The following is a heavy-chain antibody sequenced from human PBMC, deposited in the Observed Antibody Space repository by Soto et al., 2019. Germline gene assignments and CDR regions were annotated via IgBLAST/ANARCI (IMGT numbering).Heavy chain of an antibody. CDR3: AKVYDSSGYYYGTPYYHSNMDV. Sequence: ASVKVSCKAFGYTFIRYYMHWVQQAPGQGLEWMGIIDPSGGSTTYAQKFQGRVTMTRDTSATTVYMELSSLRSEDTAVYYCAKVYDSSGYYYGTPYYHSNMDVWGQGTTVTVS. D-gene: IGHD3-22*01. CDR2: IDPSGGST. V-gene: IGHV1-46*01. CDR1: GYTFIRYY. J-gene: IGHJ6*02.